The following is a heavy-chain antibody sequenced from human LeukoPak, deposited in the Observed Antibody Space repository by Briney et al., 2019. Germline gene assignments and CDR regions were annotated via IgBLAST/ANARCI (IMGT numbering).Heavy chain of an antibody. V-gene: IGHV1-69*13. Sequence: GASVKVSCKASGGTFSSYAISWVRQAPGQGLEWMGGIIPIFGTANYAQKFQGRVTVTADESTSTAYMELSSLRSEDTAVYYCARDPPPALGELYPVWGQGTLVTVSS. CDR2: IIPIFGTA. D-gene: IGHD3-16*01. CDR1: GGTFSSYA. CDR3: ARDPPPALGELYPV. J-gene: IGHJ4*02.